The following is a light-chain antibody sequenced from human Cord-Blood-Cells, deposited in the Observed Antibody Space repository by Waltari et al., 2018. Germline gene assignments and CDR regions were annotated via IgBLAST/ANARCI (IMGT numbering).Light chain of an antibody. V-gene: IGKV3-11*01. Sequence: EIVLTQSPATLSLSPGERGTLSCRACQSVSSYLAWYQQKSGQAPRLLIYDASNRATGIPARFSGSGSGTDFTLTISSLEPEDFAVYYCQQRSNWPLTFGGGTKVESK. CDR1: QSVSSY. CDR2: DAS. J-gene: IGKJ4*01. CDR3: QQRSNWPLT.